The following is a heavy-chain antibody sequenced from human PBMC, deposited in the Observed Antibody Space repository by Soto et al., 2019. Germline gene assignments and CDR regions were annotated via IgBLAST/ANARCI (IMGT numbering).Heavy chain of an antibody. Sequence: EVQLVESGGGLVQPGGSLRLSCAASGFTFSSYWMHWVRHAPGKGLVWVSRINSDGSSTSYADSVKGRFTISRDNAKNTMYLQMNSLRAEDTAVYYCARGGILNWYFDLWGRGTLVTVSS. J-gene: IGHJ2*01. V-gene: IGHV3-74*01. CDR2: INSDGSST. CDR3: ARGGILNWYFDL. D-gene: IGHD1-26*01. CDR1: GFTFSSYW.